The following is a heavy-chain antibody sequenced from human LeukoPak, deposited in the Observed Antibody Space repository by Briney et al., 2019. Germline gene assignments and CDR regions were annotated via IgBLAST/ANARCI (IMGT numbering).Heavy chain of an antibody. CDR3: ARDFVRFYYDSSGYYYGADAFDI. CDR1: GYTFTTHG. J-gene: IGHJ3*02. CDR2: ISAYNGNT. D-gene: IGHD3-22*01. Sequence: ASVKVSCKASGYTFTTHGISWVRQAPGQGLEWMGWISAYNGNTNYAQKVQGRVTMTTDTSTSTAYMELRSLRSDDTAVYYCARDFVRFYYDSSGYYYGADAFDIWGQGTMVTVSS. V-gene: IGHV1-18*01.